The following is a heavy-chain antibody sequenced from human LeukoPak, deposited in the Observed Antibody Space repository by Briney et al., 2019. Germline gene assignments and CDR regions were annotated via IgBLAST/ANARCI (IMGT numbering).Heavy chain of an antibody. D-gene: IGHD3-22*01. CDR3: AADVPESSGYPFDY. Sequence: GGSLRLSCAASGFIFSNAWMTWVRQAPGKGLERVAHIKSEGSGGTTEYAAPVKGRFTISRDDSTNTLSLQMNSLKTEDTALYYCAADVPESSGYPFDYWGQGALVTVSS. V-gene: IGHV3-15*01. CDR2: IKSEGSGGTT. J-gene: IGHJ4*02. CDR1: GFIFSNAW.